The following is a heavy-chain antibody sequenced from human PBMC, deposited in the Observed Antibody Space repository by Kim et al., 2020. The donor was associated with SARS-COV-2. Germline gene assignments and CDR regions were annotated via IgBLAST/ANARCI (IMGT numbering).Heavy chain of an antibody. CDR1: GGSISSSNW. CDR2: IYHSGST. D-gene: IGHD3-22*01. CDR3: ARCYYDSSGYLFFDY. V-gene: IGHV4-4*02. J-gene: IGHJ4*02. Sequence: SETLSLTCAVSGGSISSSNWWSWVRQPPGKGLEWIGEIYHSGSTNYNPSLKSRVTISVDKSKNQFSLKLSSVTAADTAVYYCARCYYDSSGYLFFDYWGQGTLVTVSS.